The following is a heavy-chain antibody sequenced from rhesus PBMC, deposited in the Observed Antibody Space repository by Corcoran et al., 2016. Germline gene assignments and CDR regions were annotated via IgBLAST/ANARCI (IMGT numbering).Heavy chain of an antibody. V-gene: IGHV3-22*01. CDR3: ARGASGAGDY. CDR2: IEANGDTT. CDR1: GFTFRRSG. D-gene: IGHD6-31*01. J-gene: IGHJ4*01. Sequence: EVQLVESGGGLVQPGGSLRLSCVVSGFTFRRSGFHWVRQAPGKGLQCVSAIEANGDTTLYTDSVKGRFSISRENAKNTLYLRMDSLRVEDTAVYYCARGASGAGDYWGQGVLVTVSS.